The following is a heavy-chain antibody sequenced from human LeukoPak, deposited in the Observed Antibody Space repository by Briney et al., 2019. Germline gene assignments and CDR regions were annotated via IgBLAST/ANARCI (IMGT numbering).Heavy chain of an antibody. J-gene: IGHJ4*02. CDR2: IIPIFGTT. D-gene: IGHD4-17*01. V-gene: IGHV1-69*13. CDR3: AREPFNDYGLYFDH. CDR1: GGTFTSYG. Sequence: SVKVSCKASGGTFTSYGFSWVRQAPGQGLEWMGNIIPIFGTTNYAQNFQGRVTITADESMSTAYMELNSLRSDDTAVYYCAREPFNDYGLYFDHWGQGTLVTVSS.